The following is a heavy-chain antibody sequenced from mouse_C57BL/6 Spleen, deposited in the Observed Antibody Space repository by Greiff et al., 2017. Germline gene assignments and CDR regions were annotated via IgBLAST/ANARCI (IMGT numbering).Heavy chain of an antibody. J-gene: IGHJ2*01. V-gene: IGHV1-54*01. CDR3: AISATLCDD. CDR2: INPGSGGT. D-gene: IGHD6-1*01. Sequence: VQLHQSGAELVRPGTSVTVSCKASGYAFPNYLIEWVKQRPGPGLEWLGVINPGSGGTNYNEQFKGKATLTADKSSSPAYMQLSSLTSEDSAVYFGAISATLCDDWGQGTTLTVSS. CDR1: GYAFPNYL.